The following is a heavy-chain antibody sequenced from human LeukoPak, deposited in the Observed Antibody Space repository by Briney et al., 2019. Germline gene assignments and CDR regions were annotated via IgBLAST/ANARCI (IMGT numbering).Heavy chain of an antibody. J-gene: IGHJ4*02. CDR1: GFTFSSYG. CDR3: ASAVAGTGGPFDY. CDR2: ISYEGSNK. V-gene: IGHV3-30*03. Sequence: AGGSLRLSCAASGFTFSSYGMHWVREAPGKRLERGAVISYEGSNKYYADSVKGRFTISRDNSKNTLYLQMNSLRAEDTAVYYCASAVAGTGGPFDYWGQGTLVTVSS. D-gene: IGHD6-19*01.